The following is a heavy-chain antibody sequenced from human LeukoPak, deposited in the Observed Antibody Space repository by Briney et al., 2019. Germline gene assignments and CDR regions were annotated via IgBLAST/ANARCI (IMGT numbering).Heavy chain of an antibody. CDR3: ARDRGITMVRGVIIYNWFDP. CDR2: INPNSGGT. D-gene: IGHD3-10*01. V-gene: IGHV1-2*02. Sequence: ASVKVSCKASGYTFTGYYMHWVRQAPGQGLEWMGWINPNSGGTNYAQKFQGRVTMTRDTSIGTAYMELSRLRSDDTAVYYCARDRGITMVRGVIIYNWFDPWGQGTLVTVSS. J-gene: IGHJ5*02. CDR1: GYTFTGYY.